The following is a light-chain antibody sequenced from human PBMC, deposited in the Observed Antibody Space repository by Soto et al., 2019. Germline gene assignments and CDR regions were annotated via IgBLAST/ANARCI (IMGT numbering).Light chain of an antibody. CDR3: QQYSNWYT. J-gene: IGKJ2*01. Sequence: EIVMTQSPATLSVSPGERATLSCRASQSISSSLAWYQQKPGQAPRLLIYGASIRATGIPVRFSGSGSGTEFTLTISTLQSEDFAVYYCQQYSNWYTFGQGTKLEIK. CDR1: QSISSS. CDR2: GAS. V-gene: IGKV3-15*01.